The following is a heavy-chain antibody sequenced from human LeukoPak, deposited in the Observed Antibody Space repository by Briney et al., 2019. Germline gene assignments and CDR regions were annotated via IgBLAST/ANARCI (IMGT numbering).Heavy chain of an antibody. CDR1: GYTFTSYG. D-gene: IGHD3-22*01. J-gene: IGHJ4*02. CDR2: ISAYNGNT. V-gene: IGHV1-18*01. CDR3: ARVKSVIAMIVGGDYFDY. Sequence: ASVKVSCKASGYTFTSYGISWVRQAPGQGLEWMGWISAYNGNTNYAQKLQGRVTMTTDTSTSTAYMEPRSLRSDDTAVYYCARVKSVIAMIVGGDYFDYWGQGTLVTVSS.